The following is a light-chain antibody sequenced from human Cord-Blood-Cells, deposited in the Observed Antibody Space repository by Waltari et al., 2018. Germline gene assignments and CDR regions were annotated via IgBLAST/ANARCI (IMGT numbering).Light chain of an antibody. CDR3: QQRSNWPRALT. J-gene: IGKJ4*01. V-gene: IGKV3-11*01. Sequence: EIVLTQSSANLSLSPGESATLSCRASPSVSSYLTWYQQKPCQAPRLLIYDASNRATGIPARFSGSGSGTDFTLTIISLEPEDFAVYYCQQRSNWPRALTFGGGTKVEIK. CDR1: PSVSSY. CDR2: DAS.